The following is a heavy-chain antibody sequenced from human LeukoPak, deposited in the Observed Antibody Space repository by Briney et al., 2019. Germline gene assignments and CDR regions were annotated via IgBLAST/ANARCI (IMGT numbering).Heavy chain of an antibody. V-gene: IGHV4-61*02. J-gene: IGHJ4*02. CDR1: GGSISSGSYY. CDR3: ARDPDDYGDYGVDY. Sequence: SETPSLTCTVSGGSISSGSYYWSWIRQPAGKGLEWIGRIYTSGSTNYNPSLKSRVTISVDTSKNQFSLKLSSVTAADTAVYYCARDPDDYGDYGVDYWGQGTLVTVSS. CDR2: IYTSGST. D-gene: IGHD4-17*01.